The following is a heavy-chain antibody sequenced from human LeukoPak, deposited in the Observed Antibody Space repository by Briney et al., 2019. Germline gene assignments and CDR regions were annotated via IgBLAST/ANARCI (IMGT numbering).Heavy chain of an antibody. V-gene: IGHV4-34*01. CDR1: GGSFSGYY. Sequence: SETLSLTCAVYGGSFSGYYWSWLRQPPGKGLEWIGEINHSGSTNYNPSLKSRVTISVDTSKNQFSLKLSSVTAADTAVYYCARVARGGTGDYWGQGTLVTVSS. CDR3: ARVARGGTGDY. J-gene: IGHJ4*02. D-gene: IGHD3-16*01. CDR2: INHSGST.